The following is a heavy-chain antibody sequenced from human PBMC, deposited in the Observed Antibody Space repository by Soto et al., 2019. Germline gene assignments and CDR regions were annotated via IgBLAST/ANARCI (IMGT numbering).Heavy chain of an antibody. CDR3: ARHGGDSYGHPYFDY. Sequence: SETLSLTCTVSVASISSGGFYWSWFRQLPGKGLEWIGYTYYTGTTDYNPSPKSRVTISVDTSNNQLSLKLSSVTAADTAVYYCARHGGDSYGHPYFDYWGQGTLVTVSS. V-gene: IGHV4-61*08. CDR1: VASISSGGFY. CDR2: TYYTGTT. J-gene: IGHJ4*02. D-gene: IGHD5-18*01.